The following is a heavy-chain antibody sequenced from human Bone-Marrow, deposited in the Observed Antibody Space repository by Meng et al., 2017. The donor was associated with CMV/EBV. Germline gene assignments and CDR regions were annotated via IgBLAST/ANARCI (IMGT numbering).Heavy chain of an antibody. CDR2: INPNSGGT. CDR3: SYGSGSYYPFDY. J-gene: IGHJ4*02. V-gene: IGHV1-2*02. D-gene: IGHD3-10*01. Sequence: QVELVQAGAEVKKPGASVKVSCKASGYTFTGYYMHWVRQSPGQGLEWMGWINPNSGGTNYAQKFQGRVTMTRDTSISTAYMELSRLRSDDTAVYYCSYGSGSYYPFDYWGQGTLVTVSS. CDR1: GYTFTGYY.